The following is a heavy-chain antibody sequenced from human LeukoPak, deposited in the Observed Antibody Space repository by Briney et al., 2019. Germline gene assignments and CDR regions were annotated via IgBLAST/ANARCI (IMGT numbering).Heavy chain of an antibody. J-gene: IGHJ1*01. Sequence: GGSLRLSCAASGFTFSSYAMHWVRQAPGKGLEWVAVISYDGSNKYYADSVKGRFTISRDNSKNTMYLQMNSLRAEDTAVYYCASTPCSGGSCYFEYFHHWGQGILVTVSS. D-gene: IGHD2-15*01. CDR3: ASTPCSGGSCYFEYFHH. V-gene: IGHV3-30-3*01. CDR1: GFTFSSYA. CDR2: ISYDGSNK.